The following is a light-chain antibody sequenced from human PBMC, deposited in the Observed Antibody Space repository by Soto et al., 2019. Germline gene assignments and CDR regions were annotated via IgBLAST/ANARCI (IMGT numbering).Light chain of an antibody. CDR3: QHYGTTPWT. Sequence: ETVLTQSPGTLSLSPGEGATLSCRASQSVCSNCLAWYQQKPGQAPRLLIFGASGRATGIPDTFSGSGSGTDFTLPISRLEPEDFAVYYCQHYGTTPWTFGQGTKVEI. J-gene: IGKJ1*01. CDR1: QSVCSNC. V-gene: IGKV3-20*01. CDR2: GAS.